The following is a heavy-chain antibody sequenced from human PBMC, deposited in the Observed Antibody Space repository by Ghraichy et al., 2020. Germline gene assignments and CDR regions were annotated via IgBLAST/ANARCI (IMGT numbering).Heavy chain of an antibody. J-gene: IGHJ4*02. Sequence: LTCAASGFTFRNYGMHWVRQAPGKGLEWVALIWYDGSNKYYADSVRGRFTISRDNSKSTLYLQMDSLRAEDTAVYYCTGDIRSNYFDRWGQGTLVTVSS. CDR3: TGDIRSNYFDR. CDR2: IWYDGSNK. CDR1: GFTFRNYG. V-gene: IGHV3-33*01. D-gene: IGHD3-3*02.